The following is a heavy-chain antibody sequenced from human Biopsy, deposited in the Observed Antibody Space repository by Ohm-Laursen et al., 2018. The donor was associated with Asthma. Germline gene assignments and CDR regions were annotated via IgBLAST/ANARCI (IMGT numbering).Heavy chain of an antibody. V-gene: IGHV4-61*01. J-gene: IGHJ2*01. CDR2: ISYSGST. Sequence: GTLSLTCAVSGGSVSSGSYYWSWIRQPPGKGLAWVSYISYSGSTDYNPSLKSRLTMSMDTSKNQFSLKLSSVTAADTAVYYCARVPTTLRYFDLWGRGTLVTVSS. CDR3: ARVPTTLRYFDL. CDR1: GGSVSSGSYY. D-gene: IGHD2-15*01.